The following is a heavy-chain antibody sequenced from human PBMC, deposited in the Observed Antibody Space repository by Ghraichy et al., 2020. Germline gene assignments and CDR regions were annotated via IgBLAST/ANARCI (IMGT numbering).Heavy chain of an antibody. V-gene: IGHV3-21*01. CDR1: GFTFSGHS. D-gene: IGHD5-24*01. CDR3: ARDNYGGDGYNLASY. CDR2: IGSGSSPI. Sequence: LSLTCAASGFTFSGHSMNWVRQAPGKGLEWVSSIGSGSSPIYYADSVKGRFTISRDNVKNSLYLQMNSLRAEDTAVYYCARDNYGGDGYNLASYWGQGTLVTVSS. J-gene: IGHJ4*02.